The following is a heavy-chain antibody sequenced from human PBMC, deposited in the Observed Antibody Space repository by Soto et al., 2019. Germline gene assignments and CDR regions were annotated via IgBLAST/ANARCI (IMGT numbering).Heavy chain of an antibody. Sequence: QVQLVQSGAEVKKPGASVKVSCKASGYTFTSYGISWVRQAPGQGLEWMGWISTYNGNTKYAQKLQGKVTMTTDTSTSTAYMELRSLRTDDTAMFYRAGEMVRGVGSDYWGQGTIVTVSS. V-gene: IGHV1-18*01. J-gene: IGHJ4*02. CDR3: AGEMVRGVGSDY. CDR1: GYTFTSYG. CDR2: ISTYNGNT. D-gene: IGHD3-10*01.